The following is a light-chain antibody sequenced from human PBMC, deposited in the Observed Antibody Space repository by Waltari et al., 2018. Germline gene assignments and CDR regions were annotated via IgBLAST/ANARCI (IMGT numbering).Light chain of an antibody. CDR1: SSHTTYA. CDR2: VNFDGTY. Sequence: QLVLTQSPSASASLGASIKLTCTLSSSHTTYAIAWPQLQPQKGPRYSMKVNFDGTYTKGDGIPDRFPGSSSGTERYLTIPSLQAEDEADYFCQTWDTGIQLFGGGTKLTVL. J-gene: IGLJ2*01. CDR3: QTWDTGIQL. V-gene: IGLV4-69*01.